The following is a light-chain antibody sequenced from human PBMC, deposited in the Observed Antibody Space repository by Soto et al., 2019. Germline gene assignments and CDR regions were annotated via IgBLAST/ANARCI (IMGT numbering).Light chain of an antibody. V-gene: IGKV1-5*01. J-gene: IGKJ1*01. CDR2: DAS. CDR1: QSFSSW. CDR3: QQYNSYWRT. Sequence: DIQMTQSPSTLSAYVGDRVSITCRASQSFSSWLAWYQQKPGKAPKLLIYDASSLESGVTSRFSGSGSGTEFPLAISLLQPDDFATYYCQQYNSYWRTFGQGTKVEIK.